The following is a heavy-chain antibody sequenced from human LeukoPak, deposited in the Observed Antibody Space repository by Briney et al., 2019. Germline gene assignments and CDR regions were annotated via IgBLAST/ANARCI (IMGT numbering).Heavy chain of an antibody. Sequence: PGGSLRLSCVGSGFTFRSHAMSWVRQAPEKGLEFVSGIYENGGTTYYADSVKGRFSISRDNSKNTLYLQMDSPRGEDTAVYYCALNGREVPSGAFDIWGQGTMVTVSS. V-gene: IGHV3-23*01. CDR2: IYENGGTT. CDR1: GFTFRSHA. J-gene: IGHJ3*02. D-gene: IGHD3-16*02. CDR3: ALNGREVPSGAFDI.